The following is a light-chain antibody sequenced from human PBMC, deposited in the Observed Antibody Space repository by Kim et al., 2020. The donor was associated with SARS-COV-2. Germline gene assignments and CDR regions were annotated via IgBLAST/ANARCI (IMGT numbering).Light chain of an antibody. CDR2: AAS. Sequence: IQMTQSPYSLSASVGDRVTITCRASQDIANSLAWYQQKPGKVPKVLIYAASTLQSGVPSRFSGSGSGTEFTLTIGSLQTEDVATYYCQKYNSAPWTFGPGTKVDIK. CDR1: QDIANS. J-gene: IGKJ1*01. CDR3: QKYNSAPWT. V-gene: IGKV1-27*01.